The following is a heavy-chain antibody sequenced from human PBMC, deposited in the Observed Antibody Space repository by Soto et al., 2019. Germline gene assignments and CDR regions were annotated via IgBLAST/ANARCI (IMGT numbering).Heavy chain of an antibody. Sequence: ASVKVSCKASGYTFNTYAITWVRQAPGQGLEWMGWISGYNGNTNYAQTLQGRGTMTTDTSTSTAYLELRSLRSDDTAVCYCARTVEYDSIPYYYADFWGQGT. D-gene: IGHD2-21*01. V-gene: IGHV1-18*01. CDR1: GYTFNTYA. CDR2: ISGYNGNT. CDR3: ARTVEYDSIPYYYADF. J-gene: IGHJ4*01.